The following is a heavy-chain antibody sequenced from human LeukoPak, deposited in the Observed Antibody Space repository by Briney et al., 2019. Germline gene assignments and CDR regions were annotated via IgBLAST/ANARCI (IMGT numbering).Heavy chain of an antibody. V-gene: IGHV7-4-1*02. CDR1: GYTFTSYA. Sequence: GASVKVSCKASGYTFTSYAMNWVRQAPGQGLEWMGWINTNTGNPTYAQGFTGRFVFSLDASVSTAYPQISSLKAEDTAVYYCARAYSINWNRWFDPWGQGTLVTVSS. CDR2: INTNTGNP. J-gene: IGHJ5*02. D-gene: IGHD6-13*01. CDR3: ARAYSINWNRWFDP.